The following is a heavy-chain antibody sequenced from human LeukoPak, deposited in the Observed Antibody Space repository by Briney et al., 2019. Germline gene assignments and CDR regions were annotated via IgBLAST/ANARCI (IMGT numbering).Heavy chain of an antibody. D-gene: IGHD1-1*01. V-gene: IGHV3-21*01. CDR2: ISSSSSYI. J-gene: IGHJ4*02. CDR1: GSTFSSYS. CDR3: ARGGSGNWNAPFDY. Sequence: GGSLSLSCAASGSTFSSYSMNWVRQAPGKGLEWVSSISSSSSYIYYADSMKGRFTISRDNAKNSLYLQMNTLRAEDTAVYYCARGGSGNWNAPFDYWGQGTLVTVSS.